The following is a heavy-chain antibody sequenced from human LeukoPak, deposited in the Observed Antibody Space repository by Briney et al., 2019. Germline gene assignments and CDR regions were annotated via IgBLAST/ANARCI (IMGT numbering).Heavy chain of an antibody. Sequence: SETLSLTCTVSGDSISSYYWSWIRQPPGKGLEWIGYIYYIGSTNYNPSLKSRVTISVDTSKNQFSLKLTSVTAADTAVYYCARGRALGYSSYVTNWFDPWGQGTLVTVSS. J-gene: IGHJ5*02. D-gene: IGHD4-11*01. V-gene: IGHV4-59*12. CDR3: ARGRALGYSSYVTNWFDP. CDR2: IYYIGST. CDR1: GDSISSYY.